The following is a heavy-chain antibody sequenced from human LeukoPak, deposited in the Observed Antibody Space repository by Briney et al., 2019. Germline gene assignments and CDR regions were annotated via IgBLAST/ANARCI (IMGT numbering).Heavy chain of an antibody. Sequence: GGSLRLSCAASGFTFSSYAMSWVRQAPGKGLEWVSAISGSGGSTYYADSVKGRFTISRDKSKNTLYLQMNSLRVEDTAVYYCAKVAKYYYGSETYYFFEHWGQGTPVTASS. D-gene: IGHD3-10*01. CDR3: AKVAKYYYGSETYYFFEH. V-gene: IGHV3-23*01. J-gene: IGHJ4*02. CDR2: ISGSGGST. CDR1: GFTFSSYA.